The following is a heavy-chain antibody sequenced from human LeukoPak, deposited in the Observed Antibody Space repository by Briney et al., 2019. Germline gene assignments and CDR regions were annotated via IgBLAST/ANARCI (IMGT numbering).Heavy chain of an antibody. V-gene: IGHV4-59*01. D-gene: IGHD6-13*01. CDR1: GGSINSYY. CDR2: IYYSGST. CDR3: ARVTGYMTEDYFDY. J-gene: IGHJ4*02. Sequence: SETLSLTCTVSGGSINSYYWSWVRQPPGKGLEWIGDIYYSGSTNYNPSLKSRVTISVDTSKKQFSLRLSSVTAADTAVYYCARVTGYMTEDYFDYWGQGTLITVSS.